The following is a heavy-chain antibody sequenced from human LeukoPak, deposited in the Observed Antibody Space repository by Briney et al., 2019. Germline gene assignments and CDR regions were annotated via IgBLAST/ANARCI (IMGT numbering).Heavy chain of an antibody. J-gene: IGHJ3*02. CDR3: ARHDCSSTSCYLRGAFDI. CDR1: GGSISSGGYY. D-gene: IGHD2-2*01. V-gene: IGHV4-30-2*01. Sequence: SETLSLTCTVSGGSISSGGYYWSWIRQPPGKGLEWIGYIYHSGSTYYNPSLKSRVTISVDRSKNQFSLKLSSVTAADTAVYYCARHDCSSTSCYLRGAFDIWGQGTMVTVSS. CDR2: IYHSGST.